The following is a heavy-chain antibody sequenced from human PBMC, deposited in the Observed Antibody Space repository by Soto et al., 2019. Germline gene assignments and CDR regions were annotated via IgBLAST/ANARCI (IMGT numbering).Heavy chain of an antibody. D-gene: IGHD5-18*01. CDR3: GRDRTASAYSANWLDP. J-gene: IGHJ5*02. CDR1: GGTFGSDA. CDR2: IIPIFGTT. Sequence: SVKVSSKASGGTFGSDAITSVRQAPGRGLEWVGRIIPIFGTTNYAQNLQGRVTISADKSTLTSYMELHSLTSDDKALYSCGRDRTASAYSANWLDPWG. V-gene: IGHV1-69*06.